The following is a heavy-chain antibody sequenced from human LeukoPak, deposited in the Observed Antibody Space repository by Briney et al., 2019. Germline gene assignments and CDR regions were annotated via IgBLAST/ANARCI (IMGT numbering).Heavy chain of an antibody. V-gene: IGHV5-51*01. D-gene: IGHD1-1*01. J-gene: IGHJ4*02. CDR2: IYPGDSDT. CDR1: GYSFTSYW. Sequence: GESLKISCKCSGYSFTSYWIGWGRQMPGKGLEWMGIIYPGDSDTRYSPSFQGQVTISADKSISTAYLQWSSLKASDTAMYYCARRGTGTSFLFDYWGQGTLVTVSS. CDR3: ARRGTGTSFLFDY.